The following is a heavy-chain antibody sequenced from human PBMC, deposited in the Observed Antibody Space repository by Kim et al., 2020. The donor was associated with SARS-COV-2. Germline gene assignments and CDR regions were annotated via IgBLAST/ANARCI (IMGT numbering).Heavy chain of an antibody. Sequence: GSVKVSCKASGYSFTKNGVNWVRQAPGQGLEWMGWINTNTGKATYVQGFTGRFVFSLDTSVGTAYLEINSLKAEDTAVYYCARGYSSGWYDYWGQGTLVT. V-gene: IGHV7-4-1*02. CDR1: GYSFTKNG. CDR2: INTNTGKA. CDR3: ARGYSSGWYDY. D-gene: IGHD6-19*01. J-gene: IGHJ4*02.